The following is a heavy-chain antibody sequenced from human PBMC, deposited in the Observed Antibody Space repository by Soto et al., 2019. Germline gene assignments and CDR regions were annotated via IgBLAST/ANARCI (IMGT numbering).Heavy chain of an antibody. V-gene: IGHV3-23*01. D-gene: IGHD2-15*01. J-gene: IGHJ3*02. CDR2: ISGSGVTT. CDR3: AKDRDDIGMVDAFEI. CDR1: GFTLSNYA. Sequence: EMQLLESGGDLVQPGGSLRLSCAASGFTLSNYAMTWVRQAPGKGLEYISAISGSGVTTYYADSMKGRFTISRDNSKNTLYLQMTSLRAEDTAVYYGAKDRDDIGMVDAFEIWGQGTMVTVSS.